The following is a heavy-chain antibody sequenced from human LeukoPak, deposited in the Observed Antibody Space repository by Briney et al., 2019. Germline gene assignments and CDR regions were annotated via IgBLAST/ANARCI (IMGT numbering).Heavy chain of an antibody. Sequence: ASVKVSCKASGYTFTVYYIHWVRQATGQGLEWMGWINPNSGGTNYAQKFQGRVTMTRDTSISTAYMELSRLRSDDTAVYYCASRAAVAGTSFDYWGQGTLVTVSS. CDR1: GYTFTVYY. CDR2: INPNSGGT. V-gene: IGHV1-2*02. D-gene: IGHD6-19*01. J-gene: IGHJ4*02. CDR3: ASRAAVAGTSFDY.